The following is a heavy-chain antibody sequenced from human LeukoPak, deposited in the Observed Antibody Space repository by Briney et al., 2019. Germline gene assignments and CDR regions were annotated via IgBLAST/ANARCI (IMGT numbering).Heavy chain of an antibody. Sequence: GGSLRLSCAASGFTFSSYAMSWVRQAPGKGPEWASAISGSGGRTYYADSVKGRFTISRDNSKNTLYLQMNSLRVEDTAVYFCAKHLNNPGYYYGMDVWGQGTTVTVSS. CDR1: GFTFSSYA. J-gene: IGHJ6*02. CDR2: ISGSGGRT. V-gene: IGHV3-23*01. D-gene: IGHD1-14*01. CDR3: AKHLNNPGYYYGMDV.